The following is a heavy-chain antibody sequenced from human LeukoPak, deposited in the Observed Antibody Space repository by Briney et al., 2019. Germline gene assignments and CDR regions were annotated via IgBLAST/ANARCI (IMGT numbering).Heavy chain of an antibody. V-gene: IGHV3-48*02. CDR2: IGTSSSTI. J-gene: IGHJ4*02. CDR1: GFTFSTYV. Sequence: PGGSLRLSCAASGFTFSTYVMNWVRQAPGKGLEWVSYIGTSSSTIYYADSVRGRFTISRENAKNSLYLQMNSLRDEDTAVYYCARHDYGGNTGDNWGQGALVTASS. CDR3: ARHDYGGNTGDN. D-gene: IGHD4-23*01.